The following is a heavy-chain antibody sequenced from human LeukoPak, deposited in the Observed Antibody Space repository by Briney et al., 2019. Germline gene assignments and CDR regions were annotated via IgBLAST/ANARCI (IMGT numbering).Heavy chain of an antibody. CDR2: IYSGGST. CDR1: GFTVSSDY. D-gene: IGHD1-26*01. CDR3: ARDPGGYSGSSRFDP. Sequence: GGSLSLFCAPSGFTVSSDYMLWVREATGGGGVGVSIIYSGGSTYYADSVKGRFNISRDNSKNTLYLQMRSLRAEDTAVYYCARDPGGYSGSSRFDPWGQGTLVTVSS. J-gene: IGHJ5*02. V-gene: IGHV3-66*01.